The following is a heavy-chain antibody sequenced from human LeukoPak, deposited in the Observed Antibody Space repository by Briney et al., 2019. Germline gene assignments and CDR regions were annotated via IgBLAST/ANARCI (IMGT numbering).Heavy chain of an antibody. Sequence: SETLSLTCAVSGYSIRSGYYWGWIRQPPGKGLEWIWSIYHSGSTYYNPSLKSRVTISVDTSKNQFSLKLSSVTAADTAVYYCARAREVGAYYNWFDPWGQGTLVTVSS. CDR1: GYSIRSGYY. J-gene: IGHJ5*02. CDR3: ARAREVGAYYNWFDP. D-gene: IGHD1-26*01. V-gene: IGHV4-38-2*01. CDR2: IYHSGST.